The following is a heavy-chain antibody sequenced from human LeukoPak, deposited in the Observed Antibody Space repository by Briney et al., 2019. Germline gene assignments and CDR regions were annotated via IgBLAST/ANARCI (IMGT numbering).Heavy chain of an antibody. V-gene: IGHV3-23*01. Sequence: PGGSLRLSCAASGFTFSSYAMHWVRQAPGKGLEWVSAIRTSGDNTYYIDSVKGRFTISRDNSKDTLYLKMNSLRADDTAVYYCAARDKSCSGGVCAPIDYWGQGTLVTVSS. D-gene: IGHD2-8*02. CDR3: AARDKSCSGGVCAPIDY. CDR2: IRTSGDNT. CDR1: GFTFSSYA. J-gene: IGHJ4*02.